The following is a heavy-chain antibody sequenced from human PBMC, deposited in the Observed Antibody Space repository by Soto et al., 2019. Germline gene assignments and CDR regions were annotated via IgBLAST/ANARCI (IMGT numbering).Heavy chain of an antibody. CDR1: GFTFSSYS. J-gene: IGHJ5*02. CDR3: ARTREKWFGELQVTLGFDP. Sequence: PGGSLRLSCAASGFTFSSYSMNWVRQAPGKGLEWVSSISSSSSYIYYADSVKGRFTISRDNAKNSLFLQMNSLRAEDTAVYYCARTREKWFGELQVTLGFDPWGQGTLVTVSS. V-gene: IGHV3-21*01. D-gene: IGHD3-10*01. CDR2: ISSSSSYI.